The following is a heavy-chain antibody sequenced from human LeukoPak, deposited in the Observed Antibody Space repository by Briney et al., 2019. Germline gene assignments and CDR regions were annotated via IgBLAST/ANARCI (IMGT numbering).Heavy chain of an antibody. CDR2: ISSSGSTI. D-gene: IGHD3-10*01. CDR1: GFTFSDYY. J-gene: IGHJ6*02. CDR3: ARDLWRITMVRGVDYYYYGMDV. Sequence: TGGSLRLSCAASGFTFSDYYMSWIRQAPGKGLEWVSYISSSGSTIYYADSVKGRFTISRDNAKNSLYLQMNSLRAEDTAVYYCARDLWRITMVRGVDYYYYGMDVWGQGTTVTVSS. V-gene: IGHV3-11*01.